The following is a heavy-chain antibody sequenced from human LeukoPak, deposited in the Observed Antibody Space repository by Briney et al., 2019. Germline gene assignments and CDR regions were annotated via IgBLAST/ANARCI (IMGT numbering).Heavy chain of an antibody. CDR1: GYTLTSYY. D-gene: IGHD6-6*01. V-gene: IGHV1-46*01. Sequence: ASVKVSCKASGYTLTSYYMHWVRQAPGQGLEWMGIINPSGGSTSYGQKFQGRVTMTRDMPTRTVYMELSSLRSEDTAVYYCARDGGAGPYSSSSKGTYYYYYMDVWGKGTTVTVSS. CDR2: INPSGGST. J-gene: IGHJ6*03. CDR3: ARDGGAGPYSSSSKGTYYYYYMDV.